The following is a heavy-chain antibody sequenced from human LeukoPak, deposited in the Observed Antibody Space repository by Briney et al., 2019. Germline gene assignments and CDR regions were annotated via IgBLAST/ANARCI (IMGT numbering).Heavy chain of an antibody. J-gene: IGHJ5*02. D-gene: IGHD3-10*01. V-gene: IGHV4-31*03. CDR3: ARDLRGIRGVGSNWFDP. CDR1: GDSISRGGYY. Sequence: PSQTLSLTCTVSGDSISRGGYYWSWIRQHPGKGLEWIGHIFYSGSTYYNPSLKSRVNISVDTSKNQFSLKLSSVTAADTAVYYCARDLRGIRGVGSNWFDPWGQGTLVTVSS. CDR2: IFYSGST.